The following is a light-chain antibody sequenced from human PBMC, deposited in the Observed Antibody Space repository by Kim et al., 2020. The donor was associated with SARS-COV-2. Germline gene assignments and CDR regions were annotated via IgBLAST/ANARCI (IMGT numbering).Light chain of an antibody. CDR3: QQYHDYSWT. CDR2: GAS. CDR1: QSVDNN. V-gene: IGKV3-15*01. Sequence: DILMTQSPVTLSVSPGERATLSCRASQSVDNNLAWYQHKPGQSPSLLIFGASTRATGTPDRFSGSGSGTEFTLSISSLQSEDFAVYYCQQYHDYSWTFGQGTNVDI. J-gene: IGKJ1*01.